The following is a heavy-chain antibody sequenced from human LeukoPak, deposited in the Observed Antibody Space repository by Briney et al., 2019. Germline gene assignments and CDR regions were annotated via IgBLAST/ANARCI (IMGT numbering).Heavy chain of an antibody. CDR1: GFTFSSYI. Sequence: GGSLSLSCAASGFTFSSYIMNWVRQAPGKGLEWVSSISSSSSYIYYADSVKGRFTISRDNAKNSLYLQMNSLRAEDTAVYYCARTDCYGEEEPDYWGQGTLVTVSS. V-gene: IGHV3-21*01. CDR3: ARTDCYGEEEPDY. J-gene: IGHJ4*02. D-gene: IGHD2-21*02. CDR2: ISSSSSYI.